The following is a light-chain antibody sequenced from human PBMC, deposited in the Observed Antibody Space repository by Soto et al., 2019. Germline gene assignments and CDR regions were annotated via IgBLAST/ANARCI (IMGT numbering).Light chain of an antibody. CDR2: DAS. V-gene: IGKV3-20*01. Sequence: EIVLTQSPGTLSLSPGERATLSCRASQTLSNSFIAWYQQKPGQAPRLLIYDASNRATGIPARFSGSGSGTDFTLTISRLEPEDFAVYYCQHYGSSRTFGQGTKVDIK. J-gene: IGKJ1*01. CDR3: QHYGSSRT. CDR1: QTLSNSF.